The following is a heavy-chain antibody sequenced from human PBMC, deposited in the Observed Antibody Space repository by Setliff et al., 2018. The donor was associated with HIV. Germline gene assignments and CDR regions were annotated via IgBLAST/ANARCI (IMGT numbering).Heavy chain of an antibody. CDR3: ARDPYFWSGYKWFDP. V-gene: IGHV1-2*06. Sequence: ASVKVSCKASGGTFSSYAISWVRQAPGQGLEWMGRLNPNSGDTNYAQKFQGRVTMTRDTSISTGYMEVSRLRSDDTAVYYCARDPYFWSGYKWFDPWGQGTLVTVSS. CDR1: GGTFSSYA. D-gene: IGHD3-3*01. CDR2: LNPNSGDT. J-gene: IGHJ5*02.